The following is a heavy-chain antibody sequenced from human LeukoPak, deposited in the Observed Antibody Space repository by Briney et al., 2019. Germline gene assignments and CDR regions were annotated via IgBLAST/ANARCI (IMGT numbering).Heavy chain of an antibody. CDR1: GGSFSGYY. CDR2: INHSGST. Sequence: SETLSLTCAVYGGSFSGYYWSWIRQPPGKGLEWIGEINHSGSTNYNPSLKSRVTISVDTSKKQFSLKLSSVTAADTAVYYCARAHYDSSGYYVSDYFDYWGQGTLVTVSS. D-gene: IGHD3-22*01. CDR3: ARAHYDSSGYYVSDYFDY. J-gene: IGHJ4*02. V-gene: IGHV4-34*01.